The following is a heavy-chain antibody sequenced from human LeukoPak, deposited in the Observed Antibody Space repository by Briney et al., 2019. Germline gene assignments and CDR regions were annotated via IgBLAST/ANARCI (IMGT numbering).Heavy chain of an antibody. CDR2: IIGSGYTT. CDR1: GFTFSSYA. J-gene: IGHJ4*02. V-gene: IGHV3-23*01. Sequence: GGSLRLSCAGSGFTFSSYAISWVRQAAGKGLEWVSTIIGSGYTTYYADSVKGRFTISRDNSKNTLYLQMNSLRAEDTAVYYCAKGAGGSYGLYYFDYWGQGTLVTVSS. CDR3: AKGAGGSYGLYYFDY. D-gene: IGHD3-10*01.